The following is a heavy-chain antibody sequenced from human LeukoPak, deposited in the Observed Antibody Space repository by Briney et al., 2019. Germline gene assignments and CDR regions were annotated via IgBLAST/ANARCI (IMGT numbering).Heavy chain of an antibody. J-gene: IGHJ6*03. D-gene: IGHD2-2*01. CDR3: ARGPAATYYYYYYMDV. Sequence: ASVKVSCKASGYTFTSYDISWVRQAPGQGLEWMGWISAYNGNTNYAQKLQGRVTMTTDTSTSTAYMELRSLRSDDTAVYYCARGPAATYYYYYYMDVWGKGTTVTVSS. V-gene: IGHV1-18*01. CDR2: ISAYNGNT. CDR1: GYTFTSYD.